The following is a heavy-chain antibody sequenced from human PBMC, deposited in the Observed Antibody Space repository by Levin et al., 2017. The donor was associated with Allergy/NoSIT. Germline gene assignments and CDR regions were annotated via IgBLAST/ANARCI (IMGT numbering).Heavy chain of an antibody. Sequence: LSLPCTVSGDSISSYHWNWLRQPPGTSLSFLFFLSSLFLPPSPPSLPLRVTISVDATKNQFSLKLSSVTAADTAVYYCARDQGSSGWYGWIDSWGQGTLVTVSS. D-gene: IGHD6-19*01. V-gene: IGHV4-59*01. J-gene: IGHJ5*01. CDR2: LSSLFLP. CDR1: GDSISSYH. CDR3: ARDQGSSGWYGWIDS.